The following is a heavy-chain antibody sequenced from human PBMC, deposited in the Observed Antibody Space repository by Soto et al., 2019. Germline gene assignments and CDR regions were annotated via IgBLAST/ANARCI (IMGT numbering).Heavy chain of an antibody. J-gene: IGHJ4*02. Sequence: XGSLRLSWAASGFNVGAFSVDWVRQAPGKGLEWVSGISVSDAFIYYADSVRGRFSISRDASENILYLQMNSLRVDDTALYYCTRETVAGITGLDYWGPGTLVTVSS. V-gene: IGHV3-23*01. CDR3: TRETVAGITGLDY. CDR1: GFNVGAFS. CDR2: ISVSDAFI. D-gene: IGHD1-20*01.